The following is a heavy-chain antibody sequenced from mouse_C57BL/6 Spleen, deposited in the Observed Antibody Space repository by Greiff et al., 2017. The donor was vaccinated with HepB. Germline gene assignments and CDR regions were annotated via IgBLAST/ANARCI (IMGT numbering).Heavy chain of an antibody. CDR2: IYPGDGDT. Sequence: VQLVESGPELVKPGASVKISCKASGYAFSSSWMNWVKQRPGKGLEWIGRIYPGDGDTNYNGKFKGKATLTADKSSSTAYMQLSSLTSEDSAVYFCARWMVEAPGYAMDYWGQGTSVTVSS. CDR1: GYAFSSSW. V-gene: IGHV1-82*01. CDR3: ARWMVEAPGYAMDY. D-gene: IGHD1-1*01. J-gene: IGHJ4*01.